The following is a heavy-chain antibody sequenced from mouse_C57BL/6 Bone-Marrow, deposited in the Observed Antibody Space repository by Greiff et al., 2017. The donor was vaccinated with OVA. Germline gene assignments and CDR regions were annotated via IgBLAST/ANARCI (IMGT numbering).Heavy chain of an antibody. J-gene: IGHJ3*01. CDR1: GYTFTSYW. V-gene: IGHV1-74*01. Sequence: QVQLKQPGAELVKPGASVKVSCKASGYTFTSYWMHWVKQRPGQGLEWIGRIHPSDSDTNYNQKFKGKATLTVDKSSSTAYMQLSSLTSEDSAVYYCAIDYYGSSFWFAYWGQGTLVTVSA. CDR2: IHPSDSDT. D-gene: IGHD1-1*01. CDR3: AIDYYGSSFWFAY.